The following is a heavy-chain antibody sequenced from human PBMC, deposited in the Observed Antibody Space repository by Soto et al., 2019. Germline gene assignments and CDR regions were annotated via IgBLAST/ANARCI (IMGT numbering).Heavy chain of an antibody. CDR1: GFTFSSYS. CDR2: ISSSSSTI. J-gene: IGHJ4*02. V-gene: IGHV3-48*01. CDR3: ARHPCPGGGSCHYFDY. D-gene: IGHD2-15*01. Sequence: EVQLVESGGGLVQPGGSLRLSCAASGFTFSSYSMNWVRQAPGKGLEWVSYISSSSSTIYYADSVKGRFTISRDNAKNSLYLQMNSLRAEDTAVYYCARHPCPGGGSCHYFDYWGQGTLVTVSS.